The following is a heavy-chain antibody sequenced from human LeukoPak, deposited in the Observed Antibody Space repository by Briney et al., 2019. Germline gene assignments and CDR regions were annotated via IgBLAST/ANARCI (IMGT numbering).Heavy chain of an antibody. J-gene: IGHJ6*03. CDR1: GDSVSSNSAA. CDR2: TYYRSKWYN. Sequence: SQTLSLTCAISGDSVSSNSAAWNWIRQSPSRGLEWLGRTYYRSKWYNDYAVSVKSRITINPDTSKNQFSLQLNSVTPEDTAVYYCARSGGYYYDSSGYYYYYMDVWGKGTTVTISS. D-gene: IGHD3-22*01. CDR3: ARSGGYYYDSSGYYYYYMDV. V-gene: IGHV6-1*01.